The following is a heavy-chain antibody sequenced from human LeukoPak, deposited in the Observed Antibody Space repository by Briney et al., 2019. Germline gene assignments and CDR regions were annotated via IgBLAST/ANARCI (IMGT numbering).Heavy chain of an antibody. CDR3: ARGGSSSWSLYFDY. CDR2: IIPVFGTS. V-gene: IGHV1-69*13. Sequence: SVKVSCKAFGYTFTSNYMHWVRQAPGQGLEWMGGIIPVFGTSNYAQKFQGRVTITADESTRTAYMELSSLRSEDTAVHYCARGGSSSWSLYFDYWGQGTLVTVSS. J-gene: IGHJ4*02. CDR1: GYTFTSNY. D-gene: IGHD6-13*01.